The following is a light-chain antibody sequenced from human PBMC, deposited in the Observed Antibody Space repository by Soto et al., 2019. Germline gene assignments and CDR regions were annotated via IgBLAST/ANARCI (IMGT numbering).Light chain of an antibody. CDR3: QQYASSPRWT. J-gene: IGKJ1*01. CDR2: GAS. Sequence: EIVLTQSPGTLSLSPGERATLSCRASQSVSSRYLAWYQQKPGQAPRLLIYGASSRATGIPDRFSGSGSGAEFTLTISRLEPEDFTVYYCQQYASSPRWTFGQGTKVEIK. V-gene: IGKV3-20*01. CDR1: QSVSSRY.